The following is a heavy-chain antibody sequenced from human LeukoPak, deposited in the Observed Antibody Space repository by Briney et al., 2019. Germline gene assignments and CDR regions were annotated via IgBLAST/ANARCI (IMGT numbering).Heavy chain of an antibody. Sequence: PGRSLRLSCAASGFTFSSYALHWVRQAPGKGLEWVAVISYDGSNKYYADSVKGRFTISRDNSKNTLYLQMNSLRAEDTAVYYCASRITVFGVATRGYYVDVWGKGTTVTVSS. D-gene: IGHD3-3*01. V-gene: IGHV3-30-3*01. J-gene: IGHJ6*03. CDR1: GFTFSSYA. CDR3: ASRITVFGVATRGYYVDV. CDR2: ISYDGSNK.